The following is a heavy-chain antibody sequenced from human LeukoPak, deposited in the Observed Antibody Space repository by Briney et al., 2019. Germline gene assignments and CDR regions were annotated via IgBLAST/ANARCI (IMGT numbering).Heavy chain of an antibody. Sequence: KPSETLSLTCTVSGGSISSYYWSWIRQPPGKGLEWIGYIYYSGSTNYNPSLKSRVTISVDTSKNQFSLKLSSVTAADTAVYYCARGLYPYYWYFDLSGRGTLVTVSS. V-gene: IGHV4-59*01. CDR3: ARGLYPYYWYFDL. CDR1: GGSISSYY. J-gene: IGHJ2*01. D-gene: IGHD2-2*02. CDR2: IYYSGST.